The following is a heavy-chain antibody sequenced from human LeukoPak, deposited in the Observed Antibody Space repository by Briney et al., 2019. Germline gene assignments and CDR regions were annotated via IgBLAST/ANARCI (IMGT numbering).Heavy chain of an antibody. CDR2: IDWDDDK. V-gene: IGHV2-70*11. J-gene: IGHJ6*02. Sequence: SCRTLVNPIQTLTLTCTSSGFYIRTRGICVNWIRSPPGKTLEWVARIDWDDDKYYSSSLKTRLTISKDTSKSQVVLTMTNMDPVDTATYFCARMVGMDVWGQGTTVTVSS. CDR1: GFYIRTRGIC. CDR3: ARMVGMDV.